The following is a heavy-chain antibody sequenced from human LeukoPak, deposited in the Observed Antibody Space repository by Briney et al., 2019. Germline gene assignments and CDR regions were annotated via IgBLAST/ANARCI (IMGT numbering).Heavy chain of an antibody. Sequence: GGSLRLSCAASGFTFTNYWMSWVRQAPGKGLEWVANINLGGTEKYYVDSVKGRFTISRDNTKNSVYLQMKSLRAEDTAVYYCARDPDSFDYWGQGTLVTVSS. CDR3: ARDPDSFDY. CDR2: INLGGTEK. V-gene: IGHV3-7*01. CDR1: GFTFTNYW. J-gene: IGHJ4*02.